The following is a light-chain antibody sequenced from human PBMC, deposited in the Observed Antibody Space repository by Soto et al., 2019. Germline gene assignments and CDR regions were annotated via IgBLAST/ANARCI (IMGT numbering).Light chain of an antibody. CDR2: GAS. Sequence: EIVLTQSPGTLSLSPGERATLSCRASQSVYSNFLAWYQQKPGQAPRLPIYGASSRATGIPNRFSGSGSGTDFTLTISRLEPEDVAVYYCQQYGSSPLTFGGGTKVEIK. CDR1: QSVYSNF. V-gene: IGKV3-20*01. CDR3: QQYGSSPLT. J-gene: IGKJ4*01.